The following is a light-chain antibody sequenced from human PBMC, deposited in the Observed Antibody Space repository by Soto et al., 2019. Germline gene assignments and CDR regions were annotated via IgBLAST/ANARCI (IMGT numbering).Light chain of an antibody. Sequence: SYELTQPPSVSVAPGKTARITCGGNNIGSKSVHWYQQKPGQAPVLVIYYDSDRPSGIPERFSGSNSGNTATLTISRVEAGDEADYYCQVWDSSSDHPVVLGGGTKLTVL. CDR2: YDS. J-gene: IGLJ2*01. V-gene: IGLV3-21*04. CDR1: NIGSKS. CDR3: QVWDSSSDHPVV.